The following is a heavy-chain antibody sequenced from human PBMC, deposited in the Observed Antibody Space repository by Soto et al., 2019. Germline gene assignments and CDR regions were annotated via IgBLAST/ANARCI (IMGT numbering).Heavy chain of an antibody. V-gene: IGHV3-23*01. J-gene: IGHJ4*02. CDR3: AKSRVFIGAIVTLLDS. CDR2: ISNNGDTA. D-gene: IGHD3-16*02. CDR1: GFTFSSYA. Sequence: GGSLRLSCAASGFTFSSYAMSLVRQAAGKGLEWVATISNNGDTAYYADSVKGRFTISRGNSENTLYLQMNSLRADDTALYFCAKSRVFIGAIVTLLDSWGQGTQVTVSS.